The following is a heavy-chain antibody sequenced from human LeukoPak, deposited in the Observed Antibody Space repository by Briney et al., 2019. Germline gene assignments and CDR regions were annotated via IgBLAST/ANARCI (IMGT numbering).Heavy chain of an antibody. CDR1: GFTFSSYE. D-gene: IGHD3-3*01. CDR2: ISISGSTI. J-gene: IGHJ6*02. CDR3: ARVRDYDFWSGYPYYYYGMDV. V-gene: IGHV3-48*03. Sequence: GGSLRLSCAASGFTFSSYEMNWVRQAPGKGLEWVSYISISGSTIYYADSVKGRFTISRDNAKNSLYLQMNSLRAAETPVYYCARVRDYDFWSGYPYYYYGMDVWGQGTTVTVSS.